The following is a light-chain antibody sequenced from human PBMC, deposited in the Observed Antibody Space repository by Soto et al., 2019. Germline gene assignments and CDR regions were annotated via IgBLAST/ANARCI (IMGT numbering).Light chain of an antibody. J-gene: IGLJ1*01. CDR1: SSNIGGNS. CDR2: DDD. V-gene: IGLV1-51*01. Sequence: SVLTQPPSVSAAPGQRVTISCSGSSSNIGGNSVSWYQQLPGTAPKLLIYDDDKRPSGIPDRFSGSKSGTSATLGITGFQTGDEADYYRGSWDSSLSAYVFGTGTKVTVL. CDR3: GSWDSSLSAYV.